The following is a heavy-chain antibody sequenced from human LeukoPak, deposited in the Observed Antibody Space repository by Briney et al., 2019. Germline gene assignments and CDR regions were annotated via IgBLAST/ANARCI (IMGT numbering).Heavy chain of an antibody. J-gene: IGHJ4*02. D-gene: IGHD3-22*01. CDR2: ISGSGGST. CDR3: AKPTYDSSGYYYYDY. Sequence: GGSLRLSCAASGFTFSSYAMSWVRQAPGKGLEWVSAISGSGGSTYYADSVKGRFTISRDNSKNTLYLQMNSLRAEDTAVYYCAKPTYDSSGYYYYDYWGQGTLVTVSS. V-gene: IGHV3-23*01. CDR1: GFTFSSYA.